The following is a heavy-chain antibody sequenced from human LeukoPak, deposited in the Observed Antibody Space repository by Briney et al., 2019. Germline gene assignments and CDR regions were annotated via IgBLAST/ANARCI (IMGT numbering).Heavy chain of an antibody. V-gene: IGHV3-21*01. J-gene: IGHJ6*02. D-gene: IGHD3-10*01. CDR3: ARDGYGESDRRYVRVRSPYYYYRMDV. Sequence: GGSLRLSCAASGFTFSSYSMNWVRQAPGKGLEWVSSISSSRSYIYYADSVKGRFTISRDNAKNSLYLQMNSLRAEDTAVYYCARDGYGESDRRYVRVRSPYYYYRMDVWGQGTTVSVSS. CDR1: GFTFSSYS. CDR2: ISSSRSYI.